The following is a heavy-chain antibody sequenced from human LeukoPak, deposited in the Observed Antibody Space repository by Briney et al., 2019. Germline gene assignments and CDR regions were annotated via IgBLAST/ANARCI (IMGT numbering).Heavy chain of an antibody. CDR1: GFIFNSHS. CDR2: ISSTSSYI. Sequence: GGSLRLSCAASGFIFNSHSMNWVRQAPGKGLEWVSSISSTSSYIYYADSVNSRFTISRDNAKNSLYLQMNSLRAEDTAVYYCAREESTYYYDSSGYYAYWGQGTLVTVSS. V-gene: IGHV3-21*01. D-gene: IGHD3-22*01. J-gene: IGHJ4*02. CDR3: AREESTYYYDSSGYYAY.